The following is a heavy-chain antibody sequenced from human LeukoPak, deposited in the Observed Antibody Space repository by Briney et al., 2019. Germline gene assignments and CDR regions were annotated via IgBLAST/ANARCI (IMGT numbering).Heavy chain of an antibody. V-gene: IGHV1-3*01. J-gene: IGHJ3*02. CDR1: GYTFTSYA. D-gene: IGHD1-1*01. Sequence: ASVKVSCKASGYTFTSYAMHWVRQAPGQRLEWMGWINAGNGNTKYSQKFQGRVTITRDTSASTAYMELSSLRFEDTAVYYCARLYWNGPNYAFDIWGQGTMVTVSS. CDR2: INAGNGNT. CDR3: ARLYWNGPNYAFDI.